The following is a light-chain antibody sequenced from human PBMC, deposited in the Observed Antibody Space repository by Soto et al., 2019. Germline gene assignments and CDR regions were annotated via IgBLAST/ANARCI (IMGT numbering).Light chain of an antibody. CDR2: DVS. CDR1: RSDVGGYNY. V-gene: IGLV2-11*01. CDR3: CTYAATSTAPNLV. Sequence: QSVLTKPRSVSWSPGQTVTISCTGTRSDVGGYNYVSWYQQHRGKDPKLMIYDVSKRPSGVPDRCSGSKSGNTATLTSSRLQTEDETDDYFCTYAATSTAPNLVFGTGIKVTVL. J-gene: IGLJ1*01.